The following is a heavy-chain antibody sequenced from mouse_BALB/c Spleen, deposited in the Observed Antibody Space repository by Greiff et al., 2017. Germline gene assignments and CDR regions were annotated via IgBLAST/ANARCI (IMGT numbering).Heavy chain of an antibody. Sequence: VKLVESGAELAKPGASVKMSCKASGYTFTSYWMHWVKQRPGQGLEWIGYINPSTGYTEYNQKFKDKATLTADKSSSTAYMQLSSLTSEDSAVYYCARSGILYGNYEGYAMDYWGQGTSVTVSS. CDR1: GYTFTSYW. D-gene: IGHD2-1*01. CDR2: INPSTGYT. V-gene: IGHV1-7*01. CDR3: ARSGILYGNYEGYAMDY. J-gene: IGHJ4*01.